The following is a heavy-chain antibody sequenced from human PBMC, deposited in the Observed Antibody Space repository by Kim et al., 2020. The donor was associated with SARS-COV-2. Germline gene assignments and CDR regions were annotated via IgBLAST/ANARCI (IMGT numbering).Heavy chain of an antibody. D-gene: IGHD3-3*01. J-gene: IGHJ4*02. V-gene: IGHV6-1*01. CDR3: ARVSDYDFWSGYYDYFDY. Sequence: SQTLSLTCAISGDSVSSNSAAWNWIRQSPSRGLEWLGRTYYRSKWYNDYAVSVKSRITINPDTSKNQFSLQLNSVTPEDTAVYYCARVSDYDFWSGYYDYFDYWGQGTLVTVSS. CDR2: TYYRSKWYN. CDR1: GDSVSSNSAA.